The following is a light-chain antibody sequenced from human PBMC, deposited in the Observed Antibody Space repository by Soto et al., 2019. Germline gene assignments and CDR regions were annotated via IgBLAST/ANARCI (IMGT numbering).Light chain of an antibody. Sequence: QSALTQPASVSGSPGQSITISCTGTSRDVGGYNYVSWYQKNPGKAPKLMIYNVFNRPSGVSDRFSGSKSGNTASLTISGLQAEDEADYYCSSYSNITTLYDFGTGTKVTVL. J-gene: IGLJ1*01. CDR1: SRDVGGYNY. CDR3: SSYSNITTLYD. CDR2: NVF. V-gene: IGLV2-14*03.